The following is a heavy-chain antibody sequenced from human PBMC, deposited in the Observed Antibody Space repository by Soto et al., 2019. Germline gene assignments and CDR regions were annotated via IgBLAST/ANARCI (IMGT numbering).Heavy chain of an antibody. J-gene: IGHJ5*02. V-gene: IGHV4-34*01. Sequence: SETLSLTCAVYGESFSGYYWSWIRQPPGKGLEWIGEINHSGSTNYNPSLKSRVTISVDTSKNQFSLKLSSVTAADTAVYYCARGQGSSSHCKNWFDPWGQGTLVTVSS. CDR3: ARGQGSSSHCKNWFDP. CDR1: GESFSGYY. D-gene: IGHD6-13*01. CDR2: INHSGST.